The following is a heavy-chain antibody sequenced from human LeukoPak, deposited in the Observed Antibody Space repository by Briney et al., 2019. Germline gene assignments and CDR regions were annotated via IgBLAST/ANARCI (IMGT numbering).Heavy chain of an antibody. CDR1: GGSFSGYY. CDR2: INHSGST. J-gene: IGHJ6*02. V-gene: IGHV4-34*01. D-gene: IGHD1-14*01. Sequence: SETLSLTCAVYGGSFSGYYWSWIRQPPGKGLEWIGEINHSGSTNYNPSLKSRVTISVDTSKNQFPLKLSSVTAADTAVYYCAALRTRTYYYYGMDVWGQGTTVTVSS. CDR3: AALRTRTYYYYGMDV.